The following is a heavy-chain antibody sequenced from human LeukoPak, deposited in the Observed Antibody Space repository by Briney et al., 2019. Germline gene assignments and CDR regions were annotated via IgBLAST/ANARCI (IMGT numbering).Heavy chain of an antibody. CDR3: APDIVVVPAAPLDY. Sequence: PGGTLRLSCAASGFTFSSYGMTWVRQAPGKGLEWVSAISGSGATTHYADSVKGRFTVSRDNSKNTLYLQMNTLRVEDTAVYYCAPDIVVVPAAPLDYWGQGTLVTVSS. CDR1: GFTFSSYG. D-gene: IGHD2-2*01. CDR2: ISGSGATT. V-gene: IGHV3-23*01. J-gene: IGHJ4*02.